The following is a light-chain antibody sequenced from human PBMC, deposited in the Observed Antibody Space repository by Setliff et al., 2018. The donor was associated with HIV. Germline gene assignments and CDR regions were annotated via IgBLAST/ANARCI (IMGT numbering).Light chain of an antibody. V-gene: IGLV2-14*01. Sequence: QSVLTQPASVSGSPGQSITISCTGISSDVGNYNYVSWYQEHPGKAPKLMIYDASKRPSGVSNRFSGSKSGNTASLTISGLQAEDEADYHCSSYTGRSTFVFGTGTKVTVL. J-gene: IGLJ1*01. CDR3: SSYTGRSTFV. CDR2: DAS. CDR1: SSDVGNYNY.